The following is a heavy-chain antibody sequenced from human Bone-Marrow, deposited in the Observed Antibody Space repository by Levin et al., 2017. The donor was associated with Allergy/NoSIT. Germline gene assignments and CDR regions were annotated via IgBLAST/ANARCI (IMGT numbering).Heavy chain of an antibody. J-gene: IGHJ4*02. Sequence: SETLSLTCTVSGGSVSSGSYYWSWIRQPPGKGLEWIGYIYYSGSTNYNPSLKSRVTISVDTSKNQFSLKLSSVTAADTAVYYCARSSADFWSGQTFDYWGQGTLVTVSS. CDR3: ARSSADFWSGQTFDY. D-gene: IGHD3-3*01. CDR1: GGSVSSGSYY. V-gene: IGHV4-61*01. CDR2: IYYSGST.